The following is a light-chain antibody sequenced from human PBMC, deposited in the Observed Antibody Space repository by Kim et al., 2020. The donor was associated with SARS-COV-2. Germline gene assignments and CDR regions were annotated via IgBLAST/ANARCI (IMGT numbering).Light chain of an antibody. CDR1: QSISSN. J-gene: IGKJ1*01. Sequence: EIVMTQSPATLSVSPGERVTLSCRASQSISSNLGWYQQKPGQAPRLLIYGASTRATGIPVRFSGSGSGTEFTLTISSLQSEDFAVYCYQQYNDCPLTFGQGTRVEIK. CDR2: GAS. V-gene: IGKV3-15*01. CDR3: QQYNDCPLT.